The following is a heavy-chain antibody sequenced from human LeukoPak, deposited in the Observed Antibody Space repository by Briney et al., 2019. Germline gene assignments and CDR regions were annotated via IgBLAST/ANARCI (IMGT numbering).Heavy chain of an antibody. V-gene: IGHV1-8*01. CDR3: ARGLRDSSGREYFQH. D-gene: IGHD3-22*01. CDR2: MNPNSGNT. J-gene: IGHJ1*01. Sequence: GASVKVSCKASGYTFTSYDISWVRQAAGQGLEWMGWMNPNSGNTGYAQKLKGTGTMTGNTSMNTAYMELSSLRSEDTAVYYCARGLRDSSGREYFQHWGQGTLVTVSS. CDR1: GYTFTSYD.